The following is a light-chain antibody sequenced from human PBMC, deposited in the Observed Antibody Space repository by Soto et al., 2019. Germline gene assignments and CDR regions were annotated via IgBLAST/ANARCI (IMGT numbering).Light chain of an antibody. CDR1: QSISSD. V-gene: IGKV3-11*01. Sequence: EIVLTQSPATLSLYTGERATLSCRASQSISSDLAWYQQKPGQAPRLFIYDASNRVTGIPARFRGSGSGTDFTLTISTLDPEDFAVYYCQQRSSWPRTFGQGTKV. J-gene: IGKJ1*01. CDR2: DAS. CDR3: QQRSSWPRT.